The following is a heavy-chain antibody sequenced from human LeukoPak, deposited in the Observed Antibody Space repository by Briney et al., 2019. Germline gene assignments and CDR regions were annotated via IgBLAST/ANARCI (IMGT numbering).Heavy chain of an antibody. CDR1: GYTFTSYG. Sequence: ASVKVSCKASGYTFTSYGISWVRQAPGQGLEWMGWISAYNGNTNYAQKLQGRVTMTTDTSTSTAYMELRSLRSDDTAVYYCARGGKARYSGYDQNYYYYGMDVWGKGTTVTVPS. CDR2: ISAYNGNT. CDR3: ARGGKARYSGYDQNYYYYGMDV. J-gene: IGHJ6*04. V-gene: IGHV1-18*04. D-gene: IGHD5-12*01.